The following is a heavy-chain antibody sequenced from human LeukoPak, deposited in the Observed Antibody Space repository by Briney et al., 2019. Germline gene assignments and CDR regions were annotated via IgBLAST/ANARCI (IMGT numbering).Heavy chain of an antibody. CDR1: GGSISSYY. D-gene: IGHD2-15*01. CDR3: ARANRYCSGGRCYPDWFDP. Sequence: KSSETLSLTCTVSGGSISSYYWSWIRQPPGKGLEWIGYIYSSGSTNYNPSLKSRVTMSVDTSKKQVSLKLNSVTAADTAVYYCARANRYCSGGRCYPDWFDPWGQGTLVTVSS. CDR2: IYSSGST. V-gene: IGHV4-59*01. J-gene: IGHJ5*02.